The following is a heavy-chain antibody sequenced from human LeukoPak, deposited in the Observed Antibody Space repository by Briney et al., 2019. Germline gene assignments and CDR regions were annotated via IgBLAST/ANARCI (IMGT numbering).Heavy chain of an antibody. V-gene: IGHV3-7*01. Sequence: GGSLRLSCAASGFTFRSYWMNWVRQPPGKGLEWVANIKRDGSEKYYAHSVKGRFTISRDNAKNSLYLQMNSLRAEDTAVYYCARDPSRGYTYGYGDYWGQGTLVTVSS. D-gene: IGHD5-18*01. CDR1: GFTFRSYW. CDR3: ARDPSRGYTYGYGDY. CDR2: IKRDGSEK. J-gene: IGHJ4*02.